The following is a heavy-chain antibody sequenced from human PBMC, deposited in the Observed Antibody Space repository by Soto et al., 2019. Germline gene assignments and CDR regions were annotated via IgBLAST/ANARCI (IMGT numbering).Heavy chain of an antibody. CDR2: VSSSSSYI. D-gene: IGHD2-8*01. CDR1: GFTFSSYS. V-gene: IGHV3-21*01. Sequence: EVQVVESGGGLVKPGGSLRLSCAASGFTFSSYSMNWVRQAPGKGLEWVSSVSSSSSYIYYADSVKGRFTISRDNAKSYFYLQRTSLRARDTAVNYCLMMRLTYYYMDVWVKGTTVTVS. CDR3: LMMRLTYYYMDV. J-gene: IGHJ6*03.